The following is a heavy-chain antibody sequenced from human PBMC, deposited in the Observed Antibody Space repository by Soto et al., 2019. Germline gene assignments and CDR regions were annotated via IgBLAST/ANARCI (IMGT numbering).Heavy chain of an antibody. Sequence: GGSLRLSCSASGFTFSSYAMHWVRQAPGKGLEYVSAISSNGGSTYYADSVKGRFTISRDNSKNTLYLQMSSLRAEDTAVYYCVKEGSYYDILTGYYGIYWGQGTLVTVSS. V-gene: IGHV3-64D*08. D-gene: IGHD3-9*01. CDR3: VKEGSYYDILTGYYGIY. J-gene: IGHJ4*02. CDR1: GFTFSSYA. CDR2: ISSNGGST.